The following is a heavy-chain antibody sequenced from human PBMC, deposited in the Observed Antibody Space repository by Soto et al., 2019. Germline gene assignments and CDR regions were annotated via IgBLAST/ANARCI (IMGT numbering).Heavy chain of an antibody. D-gene: IGHD2-21*02. CDR2: IIPIFGTA. V-gene: IGHV1-69*12. CDR1: GGTFSSYA. CDR3: ARDAKVTPTYYYYGMDV. Sequence: QVQLVQSGAEVKKPGSSVKVSCKASGGTFSSYAISWVRQAPGQGLEWMGGIIPIFGTANYAQKFQGRVTITADESTRTAYMELSSLRSEDTAVYYCARDAKVTPTYYYYGMDVWGQGTTVTVSS. J-gene: IGHJ6*02.